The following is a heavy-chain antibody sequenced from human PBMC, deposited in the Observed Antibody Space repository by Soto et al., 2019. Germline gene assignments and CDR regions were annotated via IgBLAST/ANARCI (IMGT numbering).Heavy chain of an antibody. J-gene: IGHJ4*02. CDR3: ATLIEGGGGRGY. V-gene: IGHV4-31*03. D-gene: IGHD1-26*01. CDR2: ITGIP. Sequence: SETLSVACTFSVDSVSIAYYHWSWIRQHPGKGLEWIGYITGIPYYNPALKSRVTISLDMSRNQFSLELSSVTAADTAVYYCATLIEGGGGRGYWGQGTLVTVSS. CDR1: VDSVSIAYYH.